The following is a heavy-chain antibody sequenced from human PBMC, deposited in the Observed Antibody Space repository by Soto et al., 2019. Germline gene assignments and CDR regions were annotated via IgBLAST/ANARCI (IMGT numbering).Heavy chain of an antibody. CDR2: ISSSSSYT. CDR3: ARLGAAAGKISLKQYYFDY. V-gene: IGHV3-11*06. D-gene: IGHD6-13*01. J-gene: IGHJ4*02. CDR1: GFTFSDYY. Sequence: QVQLVESGGGLVKPGGSLRLSCVASGFTFSDYYMSWIRQAPGKGLEWISYISSSSSYTNYADSVKGRFTISRDNAKNSLYLQMNSLRAEDTAVYYCARLGAAAGKISLKQYYFDYWGQGTLVTVSS.